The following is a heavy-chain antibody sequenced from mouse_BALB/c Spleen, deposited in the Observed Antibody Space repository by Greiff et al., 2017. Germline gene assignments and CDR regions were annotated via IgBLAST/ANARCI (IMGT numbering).Heavy chain of an antibody. Sequence: QVQLKQSGAELVRPGASVKLSCNASGYTFTDYEMHWVKQTPVHGLEWIGAIHPGSGGTAYNQKLKGKATLTADKSSSTAYMELSSLTSEDSAVYYCTRTCLMGGYAMDDWGQGTSVTVSS. CDR3: TRTCLMGGYAMDD. J-gene: IGHJ4*01. V-gene: IGHV1-15*01. D-gene: IGHD1-1*02. CDR1: GYTFTDYE. CDR2: IHPGSGGT.